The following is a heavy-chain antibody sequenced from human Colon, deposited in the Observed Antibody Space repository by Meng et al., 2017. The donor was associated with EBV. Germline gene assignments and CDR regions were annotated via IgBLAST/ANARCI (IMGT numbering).Heavy chain of an antibody. J-gene: IGHJ4*02. CDR3: ARDDASEFD. Sequence: GVCFVVPVGSLSLYCAATGVFFVSHWVNCVARAAGKERAWVSRINGDGSGTTYADAVKGRFSISRDNDTNTLYMQMNSLRAEDTATYYCARDDASEFDWGQGTLVTVSS. V-gene: IGHV3-74*03. CDR2: INGDGSGT. CDR1: GVFFVSHW. D-gene: IGHD3-10*01.